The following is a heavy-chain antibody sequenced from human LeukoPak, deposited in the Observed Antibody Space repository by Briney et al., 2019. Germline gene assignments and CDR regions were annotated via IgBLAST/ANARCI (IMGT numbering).Heavy chain of an antibody. CDR2: IYYSGST. D-gene: IGHD3-22*01. Sequence: SGTLSLTCAVSGGSISSSNWWSWVRQPPGKGLEWIGYIYYSGSTYYNPSLKSRVTISVDTSKNQFSLKLSSVTAADTAVYYCATERSYYDSSGYPGAFDIWGQGTMVTVSS. CDR3: ATERSYYDSSGYPGAFDI. J-gene: IGHJ3*02. CDR1: GGSISSSNW. V-gene: IGHV4-4*02.